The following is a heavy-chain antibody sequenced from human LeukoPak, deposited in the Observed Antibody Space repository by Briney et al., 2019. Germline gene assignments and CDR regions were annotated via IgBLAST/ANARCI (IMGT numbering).Heavy chain of an antibody. Sequence: GGSLRLSCAASGFTFSGYWMSWVRQAPGKGLEWVANIKQDGGEKFYVDSVKGRFTISRDNAKNSLFLQMNSLRAEDTAVYYCARLGAYCSSTSCPGGFDYWGQGTLVTVSS. D-gene: IGHD2-2*01. J-gene: IGHJ4*02. CDR1: GFTFSGYW. V-gene: IGHV3-7*01. CDR2: IKQDGGEK. CDR3: ARLGAYCSSTSCPGGFDY.